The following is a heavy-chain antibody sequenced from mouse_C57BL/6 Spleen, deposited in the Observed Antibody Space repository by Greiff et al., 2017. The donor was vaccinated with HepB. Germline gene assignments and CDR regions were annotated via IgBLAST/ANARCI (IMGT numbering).Heavy chain of an antibody. CDR2: IYPGSGNT. V-gene: IGHV1-66*01. CDR1: GYSFTSYY. Sequence: QVQLQQSGPELVKPGASVKISCKASGYSFTSYYIHWVKQRPGQGLEWIGWIYPGSGNTKYNEKFKGKATLTADTSSSTAYMQLSSLTSEDSAVYYCAREGIHYGSSYVTWFAYWGQGTLVTVSA. CDR3: AREGIHYGSSYVTWFAY. D-gene: IGHD1-1*01. J-gene: IGHJ3*01.